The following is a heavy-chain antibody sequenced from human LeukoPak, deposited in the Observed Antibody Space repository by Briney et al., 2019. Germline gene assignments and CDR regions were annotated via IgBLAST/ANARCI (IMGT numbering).Heavy chain of an antibody. Sequence: PGGSLRLSCAASGFTFSSYSMNWVRQAPGKGLEWVSYISSSSSTIYYADSVKGRFTISRDNARNSLYLQMNSLRDEDTAVYYCARASSGELLRYYWGQGTLVTVSS. CDR3: ARASSGELLRYY. V-gene: IGHV3-48*02. J-gene: IGHJ4*02. CDR2: ISSSSSTI. D-gene: IGHD1-26*01. CDR1: GFTFSSYS.